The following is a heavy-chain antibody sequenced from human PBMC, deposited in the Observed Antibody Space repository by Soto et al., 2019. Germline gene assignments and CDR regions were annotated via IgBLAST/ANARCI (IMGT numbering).Heavy chain of an antibody. CDR1: GGSISSSSYY. CDR2: IFHTGST. V-gene: IGHV4-39*01. Sequence: PSETLSLTCTVSGGSISSSSYYWGWIRQPPGKGLEWIGHIFHTGSTYSNPSLKSRVTMSVDTSKNQFTLSMSAVTATDTAVYYCAKRSIVVATDFDFWGQGTLVTVSS. D-gene: IGHD1-26*01. J-gene: IGHJ4*02. CDR3: AKRSIVVATDFDF.